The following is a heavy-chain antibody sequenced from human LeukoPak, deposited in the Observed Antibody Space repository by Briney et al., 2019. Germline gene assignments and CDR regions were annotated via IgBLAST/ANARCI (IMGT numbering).Heavy chain of an antibody. J-gene: IGHJ4*02. CDR1: GFTFSNYW. CDR2: ISTDGSQT. CDR3: VRSLRSADF. Sequence: GGSLRLSCEATGFTFSNYWMHWVRQAPGKGLMWVSQISTDGSQTFYADSVKGRFTISRDNAKNTLFLQMDSLRPEDTAVYYCVRSLRSADFWGQGTLVTVSS. V-gene: IGHV3-74*01.